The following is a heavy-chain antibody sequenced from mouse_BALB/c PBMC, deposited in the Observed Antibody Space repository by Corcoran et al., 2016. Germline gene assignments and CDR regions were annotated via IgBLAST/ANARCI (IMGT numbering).Heavy chain of an antibody. J-gene: IGHJ2*01. CDR3: ASHDYGYYFDY. CDR2: INPYNDST. D-gene: IGHD2-4*01. Sequence: EVQLQQSGPELVKPGTSVKMSCRASGYTFTSYVMHGVKQKPGQGLEWIGYINPYNDSTKYNEKFKGKVTLTSDKSSSTAYMELSSLTSEDSAVYYCASHDYGYYFDYWGQGTTLTVSS. V-gene: IGHV1S136*01. CDR1: GYTFTSYV.